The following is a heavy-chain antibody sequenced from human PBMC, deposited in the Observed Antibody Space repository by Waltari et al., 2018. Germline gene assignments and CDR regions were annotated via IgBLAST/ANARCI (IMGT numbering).Heavy chain of an antibody. CDR2: IYHRGST. Sequence: QVQLQEPGPGLVKPSGTLSLTCAVSGGSMRTSNWWRWVRQLPGKGLEWIGEIYHRGSTNYTPSLKSRVTISVDKSKNQFSLKLSSVTAADTAVYYCARVRGEMATRDWGQGTLVTVSS. V-gene: IGHV4-4*02. D-gene: IGHD3-16*01. J-gene: IGHJ4*02. CDR3: ARVRGEMATRD. CDR1: GGSMRTSNW.